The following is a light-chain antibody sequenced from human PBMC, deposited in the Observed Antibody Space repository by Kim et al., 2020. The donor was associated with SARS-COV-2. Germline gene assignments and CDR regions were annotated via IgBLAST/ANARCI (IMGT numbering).Light chain of an antibody. V-gene: IGKV3-15*01. CDR2: GAS. J-gene: IGKJ5*01. CDR1: QSVSIN. Sequence: PWERATPPATASQSVSINVTWYQHNPGPAPRLLIYGASTSATGIPARFSCSGSGTEFTLTISSLQSQDFAFYYCQQYNHWPPLITFGEGTRLEIK. CDR3: QQYNHWPPLIT.